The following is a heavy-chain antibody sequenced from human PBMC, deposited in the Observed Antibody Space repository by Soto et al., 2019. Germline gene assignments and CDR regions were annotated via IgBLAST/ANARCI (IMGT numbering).Heavy chain of an antibody. J-gene: IGHJ4*02. V-gene: IGHV1-18*01. D-gene: IGHD6-19*01. Sequence: ASVKVSCKASGYTFTSYGISWVRQAPGQGLEWMGWISAYNGNTNYAQKLQGRVTMTTDTSTSTAHMELRSLRSDDTAVYYCARDREYSSGWSHFDYWGQGTLVTVSS. CDR3: ARDREYSSGWSHFDY. CDR1: GYTFTSYG. CDR2: ISAYNGNT.